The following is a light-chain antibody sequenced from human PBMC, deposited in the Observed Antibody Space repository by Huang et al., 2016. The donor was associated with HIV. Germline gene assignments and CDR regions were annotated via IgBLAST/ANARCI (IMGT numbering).Light chain of an antibody. J-gene: IGKJ2*01. Sequence: EIVLTQSPGTLSLSPGAKATLSCRASQSVSNSYFAWYQQKPGEAPRLLLYGASSRATGVPDRFSGSWSGTDFTLTISRLEPEDFAVYYCQQYGTSPRTCGQGTKLGI. CDR1: QSVSNSY. V-gene: IGKV3-20*01. CDR2: GAS. CDR3: QQYGTSPRT.